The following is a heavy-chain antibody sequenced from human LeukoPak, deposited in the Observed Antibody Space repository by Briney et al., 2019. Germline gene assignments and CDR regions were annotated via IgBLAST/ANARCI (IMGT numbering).Heavy chain of an antibody. D-gene: IGHD6-13*01. CDR2: ISYDGSNK. J-gene: IGHJ4*02. Sequence: GGSLRLSCAASGFTFSSYGMHWVRQAPGKGLEWVAVISYDGSNKYYADSVKGRFTISRDNSKNTLYLQMNSLRAEDTAVYYCAKDFRGIAAAGTLDYRGQGTLVTVSS. CDR3: AKDFRGIAAAGTLDY. V-gene: IGHV3-30*18. CDR1: GFTFSSYG.